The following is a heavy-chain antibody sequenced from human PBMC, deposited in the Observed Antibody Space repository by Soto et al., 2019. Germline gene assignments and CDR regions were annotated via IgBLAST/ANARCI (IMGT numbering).Heavy chain of an antibody. CDR2: INHSGST. D-gene: IGHD3-10*01. CDR3: ARDKITVLFDY. CDR1: GGSFSGYY. V-gene: IGHV4-34*01. J-gene: IGHJ4*02. Sequence: QVQLQQWGAGLLKPSETLSLTCAVYGGSFSGYYWTWIRQPPGTGLEWIGEINHSGSTNYNPSLNXRXTXSXXPSKNQSALKLTSVTAADTAVYYCARDKITVLFDYWGQGTLVTVSS.